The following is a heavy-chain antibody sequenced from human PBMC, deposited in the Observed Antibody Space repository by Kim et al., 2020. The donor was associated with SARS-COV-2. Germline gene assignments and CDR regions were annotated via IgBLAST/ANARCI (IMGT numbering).Heavy chain of an antibody. Sequence: QKLHGRVTLTTDTSTSTAYMELRSLRADDTAVYYCARGGGEWELRFFDYWGQGTLVTVSS. J-gene: IGHJ4*02. CDR3: ARGGGEWELRFFDY. V-gene: IGHV1-18*01. D-gene: IGHD1-26*01.